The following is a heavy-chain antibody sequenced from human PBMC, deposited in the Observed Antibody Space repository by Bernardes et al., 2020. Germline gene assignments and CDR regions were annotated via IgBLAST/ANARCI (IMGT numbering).Heavy chain of an antibody. CDR3: ARDRGICTGGGCRYGMDG. CDR1: GYTFTGYY. Sequence: ASVKVSCKASGYTFTGYYMHWVRQAPGQGLEWMGRINPNSGGTNYAQKFQGRVTMTRDTSISTAYMELSRLRSDDTAVYYCARDRGICTGGGCRYGMDGWGKGTTVTVSS. CDR2: INPNSGGT. V-gene: IGHV1-2*06. J-gene: IGHJ6*04. D-gene: IGHD2-8*02.